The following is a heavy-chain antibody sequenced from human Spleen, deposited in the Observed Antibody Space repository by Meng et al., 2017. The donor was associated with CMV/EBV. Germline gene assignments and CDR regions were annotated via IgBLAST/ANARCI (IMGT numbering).Heavy chain of an antibody. CDR2: IYYSGST. Sequence: VAGGSSNRRPYYCAWLRQSPGKGPEWTGIIYYSGSTFYNPSLKSRVTISVDRSKNQFSLRVTSLTAADTAVYYCARYPSGTYYYYDSWGQGTLVTVSS. D-gene: IGHD1-26*01. CDR1: GGSSNRRPYY. CDR3: ARYPSGTYYYYDS. J-gene: IGHJ4*02. V-gene: IGHV4-39*07.